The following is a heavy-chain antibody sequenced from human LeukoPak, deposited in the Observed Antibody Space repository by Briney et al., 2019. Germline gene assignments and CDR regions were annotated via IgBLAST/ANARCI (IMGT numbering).Heavy chain of an antibody. Sequence: TSVKLSCKASGFTFTSNYIHWVRQAPGQGLEWMGEINPSAGNTRYAQKFQGRVTMTRDMSASTVDMELSSLRSEDTAVYYCGSSIAARLDCWGQGTRVTVTS. V-gene: IGHV1-46*01. CDR3: GSSIAARLDC. CDR1: GFTFTSNY. CDR2: INPSAGNT. J-gene: IGHJ4*02. D-gene: IGHD6-6*01.